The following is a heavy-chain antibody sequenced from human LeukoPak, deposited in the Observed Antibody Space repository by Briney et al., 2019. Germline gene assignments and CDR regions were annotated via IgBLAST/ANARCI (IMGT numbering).Heavy chain of an antibody. CDR3: ARGTLRYCSGGSCYRY. Sequence: ASVKVSCKASGYTFTGYYMHWVRHAPGQGLEWMGRINPNSGGTNYAQKFQGRVTMTRDTSISTAYMELSRLRSDDTAVYYCARGTLRYCSGGSCYRYWGQGTLVTVSS. J-gene: IGHJ4*02. CDR1: GYTFTGYY. CDR2: INPNSGGT. D-gene: IGHD2-15*01. V-gene: IGHV1-2*06.